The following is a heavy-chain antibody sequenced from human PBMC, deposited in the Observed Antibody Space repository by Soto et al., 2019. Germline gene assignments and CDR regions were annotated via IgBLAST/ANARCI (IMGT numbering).Heavy chain of an antibody. J-gene: IGHJ5*02. CDR3: ARGVTVFGLVSRFWFDP. CDR1: NGSISSPIYY. V-gene: IGHV4-39*01. CDR2: IYHTGST. D-gene: IGHD3-3*01. Sequence: PSETLSLTCTVSNGSISSPIYYWGWIRQPPGKGLEWIGSIYHTGSTYYNPSLQGRVTISVDTSKNQFSLKLSSVTAADRAVYFCARGVTVFGLVSRFWFDPWGQGTVVTVSS.